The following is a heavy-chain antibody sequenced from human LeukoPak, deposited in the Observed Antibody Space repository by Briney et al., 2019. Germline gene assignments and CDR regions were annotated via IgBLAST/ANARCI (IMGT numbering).Heavy chain of an antibody. Sequence: QTGGSLRLSCTASGLTLSNYWMIWVRQAPGKGLQWVAKMKQDGSEKYYADSVKGRFTISRDNAENSLYLQMNSLRVEDTAVYYCAARSSGNPYFWGQGTLVTVSS. CDR3: AARSSGNPYF. V-gene: IGHV3-7*03. D-gene: IGHD1-26*01. J-gene: IGHJ4*02. CDR1: GLTLSNYW. CDR2: MKQDGSEK.